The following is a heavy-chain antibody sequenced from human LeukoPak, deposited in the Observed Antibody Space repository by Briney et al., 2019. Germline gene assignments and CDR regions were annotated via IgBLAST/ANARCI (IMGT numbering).Heavy chain of an antibody. J-gene: IGHJ4*02. Sequence: SETLSLTCTVSGGSISSSSYYWGWIRQPPGKGLEWIGSIYYSGSTYYNPSLKSRVTISVETSKNQFSLKLSSVTAADTAVYYCARDQSGRSDYWGQGTLVTVSS. CDR1: GGSISSSSYY. V-gene: IGHV4-39*07. CDR2: IYYSGST. CDR3: ARDQSGRSDY.